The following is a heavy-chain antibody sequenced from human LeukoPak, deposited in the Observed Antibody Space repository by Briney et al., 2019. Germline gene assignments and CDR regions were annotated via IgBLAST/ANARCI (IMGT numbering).Heavy chain of an antibody. CDR3: AREDGSGSYHFDY. Sequence: GGSLRLSCAASGFTFSSYGMHWVRQAPGKGLEWVAVIWYDGSNKYYADSVKGRFTISRDNSKNTLYLQMNGLRAEDTAVYYCAREDGSGSYHFDYWGQGTLVTVSS. CDR1: GFTFSSYG. D-gene: IGHD3-10*01. V-gene: IGHV3-33*01. J-gene: IGHJ4*02. CDR2: IWYDGSNK.